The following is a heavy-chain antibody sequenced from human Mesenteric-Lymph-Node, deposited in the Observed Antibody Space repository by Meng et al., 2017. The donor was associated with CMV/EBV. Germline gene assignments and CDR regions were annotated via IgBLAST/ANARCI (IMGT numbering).Heavy chain of an antibody. CDR3: ARRGNYDSDYSEY. CDR2: VHHSGTT. V-gene: IGHV4-39*01. CDR1: GDSISNSTYY. Sequence: QLRLQGSGPGLVKPSETLSLSCIVSGDSISNSTYYWTWIRQPPGKGLEWIGSVHHSGTTYYNPSLKGRLTISVDTSANLFSLRLTTVTAADTATYYCARRGNYDSDYSEYWGQGTLVTVSS. J-gene: IGHJ4*02. D-gene: IGHD3-22*01.